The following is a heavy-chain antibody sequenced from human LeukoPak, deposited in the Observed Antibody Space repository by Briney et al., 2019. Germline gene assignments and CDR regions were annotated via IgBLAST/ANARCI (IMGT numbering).Heavy chain of an antibody. CDR3: ARLSGYSSGHYYSDY. D-gene: IGHD3-22*01. CDR1: GGSISSDY. CDR2: IYYRGST. Sequence: ASETLSLTCTVSGGSISSDYWSWVRQPPGKGLEWIGYIYYRGSTNYNPSLKSRVTISVDTSKNQFSLKLSSVTAADTAVYYCARLSGYSSGHYYSDYWGQGTLVTVSS. V-gene: IGHV4-59*01. J-gene: IGHJ4*02.